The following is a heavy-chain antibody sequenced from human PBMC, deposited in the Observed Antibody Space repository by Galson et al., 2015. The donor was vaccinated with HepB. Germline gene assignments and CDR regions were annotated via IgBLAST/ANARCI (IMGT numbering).Heavy chain of an antibody. CDR2: ISGIGGST. Sequence: SLRLSCAASGFTFSSYAMSWVRQAPGKGLEWVSVISGIGGSTYYADSVKGRFTISRDNSKNTLYLQMNSLRAEDTAVYYCAKDTRELLRLPGWFDPWGQGTLVTVSS. D-gene: IGHD1-26*01. V-gene: IGHV3-23*01. J-gene: IGHJ5*02. CDR3: AKDTRELLRLPGWFDP. CDR1: GFTFSSYA.